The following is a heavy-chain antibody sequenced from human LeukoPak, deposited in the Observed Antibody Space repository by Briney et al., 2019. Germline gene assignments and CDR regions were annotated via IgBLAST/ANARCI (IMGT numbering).Heavy chain of an antibody. CDR2: ISYDGSNK. CDR1: GFTFSSYA. CDR3: ARDLFGELLFLALDY. D-gene: IGHD3-10*02. V-gene: IGHV3-30-3*01. J-gene: IGHJ4*02. Sequence: GSLRLSFAASGFTFSSYAMHWVRPAPGKGLEWVAVISYDGSNKYYADSVKGRFTISRDNSKNTLYLQMNSLRAEDTAVYYCARDLFGELLFLALDYWGQGTLVTVAS.